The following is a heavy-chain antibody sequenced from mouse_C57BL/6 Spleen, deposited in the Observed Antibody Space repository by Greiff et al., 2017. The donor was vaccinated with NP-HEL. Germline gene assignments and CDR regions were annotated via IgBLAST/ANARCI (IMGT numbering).Heavy chain of an antibody. D-gene: IGHD2-4*01. CDR3: ARGYDYDGFDY. J-gene: IGHJ2*01. V-gene: IGHV1-61*01. CDR2: IYPSDSET. Sequence: QVQLQQPGAELVRPGSSVKLSCKASGYTFTSYWMDWVKQRPGQGLEWIGNIYPSDSETHYNQKFKDKATLTVDKSSSTAYMQLSSLTSEDSAVYYGARGYDYDGFDYWGQGTTLTVSS. CDR1: GYTFTSYW.